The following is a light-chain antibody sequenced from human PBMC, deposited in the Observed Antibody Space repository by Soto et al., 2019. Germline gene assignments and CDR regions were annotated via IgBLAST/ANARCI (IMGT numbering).Light chain of an antibody. CDR3: QQRSNWIT. Sequence: EIVLTQSPATLSLSPGERATLSCSASQSVSTYLGWYQQKPGQAPRLLIYDASNRATGIPARFSGSGSGTDFTLTISSLESEDFGVYYCQQRSNWITFAQGTRLEIK. V-gene: IGKV3-11*01. CDR1: QSVSTY. J-gene: IGKJ5*01. CDR2: DAS.